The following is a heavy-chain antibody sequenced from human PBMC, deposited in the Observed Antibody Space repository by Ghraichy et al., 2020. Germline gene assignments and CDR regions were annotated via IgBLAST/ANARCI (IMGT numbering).Heavy chain of an antibody. CDR1: GFTFSNYW. CDR2: IKTDGSTT. V-gene: IGHV3-74*01. CDR3: ARDLNWVLFDY. J-gene: IGHJ4*02. Sequence: ETLSLTCVASGFTFSNYWMHWVRQAPGKGLEWVSRIKTDGSTTVYAGSVKGRFTISRDNAKNTLYLQMNSLRAEDTAVYYCARDLNWVLFDYWGQGNLVTVSS. D-gene: IGHD2-2*03.